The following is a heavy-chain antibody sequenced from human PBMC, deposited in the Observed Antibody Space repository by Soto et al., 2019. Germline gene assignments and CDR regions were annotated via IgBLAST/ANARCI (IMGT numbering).Heavy chain of an antibody. J-gene: IGHJ5*02. CDR2: INPNSGGT. CDR1: GYTFTGYY. D-gene: IGHD3-22*01. CDR3: AREGYYDSSGYYGGNWFDP. V-gene: IGHV1-2*04. Sequence: ASVKVSCKASGYTFTGYYMHWVRQAPGQGLEWMGWINPNSGGTNYAQKFQGWVTMTRDTSISTVYMELSSLRSEDTAVYYCAREGYYDSSGYYGGNWFDPWGQGTLVTVSS.